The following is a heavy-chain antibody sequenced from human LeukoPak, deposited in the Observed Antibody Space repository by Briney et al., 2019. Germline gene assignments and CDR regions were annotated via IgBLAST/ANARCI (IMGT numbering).Heavy chain of an antibody. CDR2: IYPGESDT. CDR1: GYSFTSYW. V-gene: IGHV5-51*01. Sequence: GESLKISCKGSGYSFTSYWIGWGRQMPGKGLEWMGVIYPGESDTRYSPSFQGQVPISADKSISTAYLQWSSLQASDTAMYYCASHKGSGYGGYYFDYWGRGTLVTVSS. CDR3: ASHKGSGYGGYYFDY. D-gene: IGHD5-12*01. J-gene: IGHJ4*02.